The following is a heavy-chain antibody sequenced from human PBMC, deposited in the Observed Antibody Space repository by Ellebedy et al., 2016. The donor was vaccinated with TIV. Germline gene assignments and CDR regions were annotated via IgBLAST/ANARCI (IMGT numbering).Heavy chain of an antibody. CDR2: ISYDGSNK. CDR3: ARDAHRGYYYMDV. V-gene: IGHV3-30-3*01. D-gene: IGHD3-10*01. J-gene: IGHJ6*03. Sequence: GGSLRLSXAASGFTFTNYAIHWVRQAPGKGLEWVAVISYDGSNKYYADSVKGRFTISRDNSKNTLYLQMNSLRAEDTAVYYCARDAHRGYYYMDVWGKGTTVTVSS. CDR1: GFTFTNYA.